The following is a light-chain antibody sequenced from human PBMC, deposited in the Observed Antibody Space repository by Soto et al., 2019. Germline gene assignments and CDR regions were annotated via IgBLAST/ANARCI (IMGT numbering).Light chain of an antibody. CDR1: SSNIGAGYD. Sequence: QSVLTQPPSMSGAPGQRVTISCTGSSSNIGAGYDVHWYQLLPGTAPKLLIYGNTNGPSGVPDRFSGSKSGTSASLAITGLRAEDEADYYCQSHDSSLNSWVFGGGTKLTVL. CDR3: QSHDSSLNSWV. CDR2: GNT. J-gene: IGLJ3*02. V-gene: IGLV1-40*01.